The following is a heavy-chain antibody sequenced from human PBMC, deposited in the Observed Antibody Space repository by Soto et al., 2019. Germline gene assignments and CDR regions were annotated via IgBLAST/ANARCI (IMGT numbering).Heavy chain of an antibody. CDR3: ARGQRFSDWFDP. CDR1: GGPISGYY. J-gene: IGHJ5*02. V-gene: IGHV4-4*07. Sequence: SETXSLTCPVTGGPISGYYWTWIRQSAGGGLEWIGRIYSSGSTNYNPSLKSRVTISLDTSMNHFSLRLSSVTAADTAVYYCARGQRFSDWFDPWGQGTLVTVSS. CDR2: IYSSGST. D-gene: IGHD3-3*01.